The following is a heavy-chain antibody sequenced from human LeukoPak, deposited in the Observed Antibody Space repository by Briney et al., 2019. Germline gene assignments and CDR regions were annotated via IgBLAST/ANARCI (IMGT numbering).Heavy chain of an antibody. CDR2: INHSGST. CDR1: GFSFSNYA. Sequence: GSLRLSCVASGFSFSNYAMNWVRQPPGKGLEWIGEINHSGSTNYNPSLKSRVTISVDTSKNQFSLKLSSVTAADTAVYYCARGRIFDYWGQGTLVTVSS. CDR3: ARGRIFDY. V-gene: IGHV4-34*01. J-gene: IGHJ4*02.